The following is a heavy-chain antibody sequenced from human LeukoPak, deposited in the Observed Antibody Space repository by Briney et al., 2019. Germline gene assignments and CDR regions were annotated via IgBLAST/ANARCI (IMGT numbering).Heavy chain of an antibody. CDR2: ISYDGSNE. D-gene: IGHD6-13*01. V-gene: IGHV3-30*18. CDR1: GFTFSSYG. CDR3: AKEEAADGDAFDI. Sequence: PGGSLRLSCAASGFTFSSYGMNWVRQAPGKGLEWVTVISYDGSNEYFADSVKGRFTISRDNSKNTLYLQMSSLRAEDTAVNYCAKEEAADGDAFDIWGQGTMVTVSS. J-gene: IGHJ3*02.